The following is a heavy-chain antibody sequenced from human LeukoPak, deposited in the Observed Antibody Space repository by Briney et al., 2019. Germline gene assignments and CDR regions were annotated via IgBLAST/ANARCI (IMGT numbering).Heavy chain of an antibody. V-gene: IGHV4-39*07. CDR1: GGSISSSSYY. J-gene: IGHJ4*02. CDR3: ARLGSSSHGLFDY. Sequence: PSETLSLTCTVSGGSISSSSYYWGWIRQPPGKGLEWIGSIYYSGSTYYNPSLKSRVTISVDTSKNQFSLKLSSVTAADTAVYYCARLGSSSHGLFDYWGQGTLVTVSS. CDR2: IYYSGST. D-gene: IGHD6-13*01.